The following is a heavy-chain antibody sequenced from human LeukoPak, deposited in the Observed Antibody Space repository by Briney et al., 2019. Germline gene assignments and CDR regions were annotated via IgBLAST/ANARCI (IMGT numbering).Heavy chain of an antibody. Sequence: GGSLRLSCTVSGFTFSTYSMNWVRQAPGKGLELVSFISSSSSFIYYADSVKGQFTISRDNAKNSLYLQMNSLRAEDTAVYYCARDEDWSGSYRDYWGQGTLVTVSS. CDR1: GFTFSTYS. CDR3: ARDEDWSGSYRDY. J-gene: IGHJ4*02. D-gene: IGHD1-26*01. CDR2: ISSSSSFI. V-gene: IGHV3-21*01.